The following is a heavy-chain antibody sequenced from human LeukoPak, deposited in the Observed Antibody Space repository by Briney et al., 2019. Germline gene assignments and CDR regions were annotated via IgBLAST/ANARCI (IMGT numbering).Heavy chain of an antibody. J-gene: IGHJ4*02. Sequence: GASVKVSCKASGYTLTSYRIHWVRQAPGQGLDWMGIINPSGGSTTYTQKFQGRVTMTRDTSTSTVYMELSRLTSEDTAVYYCARDSLPHYYTSGSQNPADYWGQGTLVTVSS. CDR1: GYTLTSYR. CDR3: ARDSLPHYYTSGSQNPADY. CDR2: INPSGGST. D-gene: IGHD3-10*01. V-gene: IGHV1-46*01.